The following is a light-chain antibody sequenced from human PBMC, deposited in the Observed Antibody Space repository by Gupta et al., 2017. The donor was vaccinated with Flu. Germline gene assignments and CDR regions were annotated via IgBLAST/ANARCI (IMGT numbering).Light chain of an antibody. J-gene: IGKJ1*01. CDR1: RSVNNN. CDR3: QQYNRWPPAT. Sequence: ATLSVSPGERVTLSCTASRSVNNNVAWYQQKPGQAPRLLIYDASTRATGLPARFSGSGSGTEFTLTISSLQSEDSALYYCQQYNRWPPATFGQGTKVEIK. V-gene: IGKV3-15*01. CDR2: DAS.